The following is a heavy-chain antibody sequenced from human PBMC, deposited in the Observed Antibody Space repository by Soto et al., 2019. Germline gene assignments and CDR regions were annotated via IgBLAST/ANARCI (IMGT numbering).Heavy chain of an antibody. Sequence: SNAWLNWVRQAPGRELEWIGRIKSNAEGGATEYAAPVKGRFTISRDDSKNTIYLQMSSLKTEDTAVYYCTTDLGWTGGDFWGQGTLVTVSS. D-gene: IGHD7-27*01. CDR3: TTDLGWTGGDF. CDR1: SNAW. J-gene: IGHJ4*02. CDR2: IKSNAEGGAT. V-gene: IGHV3-15*01.